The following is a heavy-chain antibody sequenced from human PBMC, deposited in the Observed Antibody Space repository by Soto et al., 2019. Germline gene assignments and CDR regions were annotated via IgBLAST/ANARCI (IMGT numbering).Heavy chain of an antibody. CDR1: GYTFTSYA. CDR3: AVYPPAADDYYGMDV. J-gene: IGHJ6*02. Sequence: GASVKVSCKASGYTFTSYAMHWVRQAPGQRLEWMGWINAGNGNTKYSQKFQGRVTITRDTSASTAYMELSSLRSEDTAVYYCAVYPPAADDYYGMDVWGQGTTVTVSS. CDR2: INAGNGNT. D-gene: IGHD6-13*01. V-gene: IGHV1-3*01.